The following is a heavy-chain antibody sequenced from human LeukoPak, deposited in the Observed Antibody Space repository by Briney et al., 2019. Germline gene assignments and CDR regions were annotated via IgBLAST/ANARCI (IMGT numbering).Heavy chain of an antibody. CDR2: ISSSSSNI. Sequence: KPGGSLRLSCAASGFTFSSYNINWVRQAPGKGLEWVSYISSSSSNIYYADSVKGRFTISRDNAKNTLYLQMNSLRAEDTAVYFCAKDGYYDFWSGYGYYYYYMDVWGKGTTVTVSS. D-gene: IGHD3-3*01. J-gene: IGHJ6*03. CDR1: GFTFSSYN. CDR3: AKDGYYDFWSGYGYYYYYMDV. V-gene: IGHV3-21*01.